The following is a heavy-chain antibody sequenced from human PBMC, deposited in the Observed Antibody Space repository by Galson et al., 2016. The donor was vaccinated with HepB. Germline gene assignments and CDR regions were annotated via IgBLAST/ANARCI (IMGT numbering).Heavy chain of an antibody. Sequence: TLSLTCAVSGASISNNNWCSWVRQPPGKGLEWIGEIYLSGRSNYNASLKSRLTISMDKSQKQFSLKLTSVTAADTAGYYCISESWFNWGRGTLVTVSS. D-gene: IGHD3-10*01. CDR2: IYLSGRS. CDR1: GASISNNNW. V-gene: IGHV4-4*02. J-gene: IGHJ2*01. CDR3: ISESWFN.